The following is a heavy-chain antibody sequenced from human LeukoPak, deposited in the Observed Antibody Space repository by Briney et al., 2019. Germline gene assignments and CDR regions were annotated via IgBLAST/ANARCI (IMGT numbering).Heavy chain of an antibody. D-gene: IGHD2-2*01. CDR2: INPNSGNT. CDR3: ARGRREPYQLLFSHYYYYYMDV. CDR1: GYTFTTYD. V-gene: IGHV1-8*02. Sequence: GASVKVSCKASGYTFTTYDINWVRQATGQGLEWMGWINPNSGNTGYAQKFQGRVTMTRNTSISTAYMELSSLRSEDTAVYHCARGRREPYQLLFSHYYYYYMDVWGKGTTVTISS. J-gene: IGHJ6*03.